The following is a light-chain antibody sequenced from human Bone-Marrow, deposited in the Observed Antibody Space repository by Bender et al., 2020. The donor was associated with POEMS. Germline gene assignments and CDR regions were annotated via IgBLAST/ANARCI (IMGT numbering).Light chain of an antibody. Sequence: SYVLTQPPSVSVAPGQTAGLPCGGDNIGTKTVHWFEQKTGQAPNLLLYANNQRAWGISQRFPGSNSGNTATLTISRVEAGDEADYYCQIWDNDSDQWIFGGGTKLTV. J-gene: IGLJ2*01. CDR1: NIGTKT. CDR2: ANN. V-gene: IGLV3-21*02. CDR3: QIWDNDSDQWI.